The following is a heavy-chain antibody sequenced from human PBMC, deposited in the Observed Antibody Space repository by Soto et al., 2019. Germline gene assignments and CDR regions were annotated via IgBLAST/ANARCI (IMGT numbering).Heavy chain of an antibody. D-gene: IGHD3-10*01. Sequence: EVQLLESGGGLVQPGGSLRLSCAASGFTFSSYAMTWVRQAPGKGLEWVSVITGGVGVTYYADSVKGRFTISRDNSKNTLYLHMNSLSAEDTAVYNCAKCRGASFNTWYFHYWGQGTLVTVSS. CDR1: GFTFSSYA. CDR3: AKCRGASFNTWYFHY. J-gene: IGHJ4*02. V-gene: IGHV3-23*01. CDR2: ITGGVGVT.